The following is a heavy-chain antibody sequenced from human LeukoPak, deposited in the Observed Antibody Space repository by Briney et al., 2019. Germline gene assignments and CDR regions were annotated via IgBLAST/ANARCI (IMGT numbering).Heavy chain of an antibody. J-gene: IGHJ5*02. CDR1: GCSISSGSYY. D-gene: IGHD4-23*01. CDR2: IYTSGST. CDR3: ARELVGGWFDP. V-gene: IGHV4-61*02. Sequence: SETLSLICTVSGCSISSGSYYWSWIRQPAGKGLEWIGRIYTSGSTNYNPSLKSRLTISVDTSKNQFSLKLSSVTAADTAVYYCARELVGGWFDPWGQGTLVTVSS.